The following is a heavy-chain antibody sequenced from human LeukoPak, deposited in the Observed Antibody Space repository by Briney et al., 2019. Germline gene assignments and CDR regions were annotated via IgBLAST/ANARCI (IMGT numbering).Heavy chain of an antibody. CDR1: EYTFTSYY. J-gene: IGHJ6*02. CDR2: INPSGGST. V-gene: IGHV1-46*01. CDR3: AVDYYDSSGYYPNPLIPSYYYYYGMDV. Sequence: ASVKVSCKASEYTFTSYYMHWVRQAPGQGLEWMGIINPSGGSTSYAEKFQGRVTMTRDTSTSTVYMELSSLRSEDTAVYYCAVDYYDSSGYYPNPLIPSYYYYYGMDVWGQGTTVTVSS. D-gene: IGHD3-22*01.